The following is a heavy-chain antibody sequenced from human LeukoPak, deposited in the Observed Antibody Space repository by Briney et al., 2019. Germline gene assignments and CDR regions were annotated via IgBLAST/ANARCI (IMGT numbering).Heavy chain of an antibody. J-gene: IGHJ6*03. CDR3: ASVYYGSGSLHYYYYYMDV. Sequence: QPGGSLRLSCAASGFTFSNYWMHWVRHAPGKGLVWVSRINRDGRSTSYADSVKGRFTISRDNAKNTLYLQMNSLRAEDTAVYYCASVYYGSGSLHYYYYYMDVWGKGTTVTISS. V-gene: IGHV3-74*01. CDR1: GFTFSNYW. CDR2: INRDGRST. D-gene: IGHD3-10*01.